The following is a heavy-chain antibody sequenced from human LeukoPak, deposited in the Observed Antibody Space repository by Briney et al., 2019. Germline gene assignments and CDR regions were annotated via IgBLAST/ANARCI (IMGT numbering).Heavy chain of an antibody. CDR3: AWSETYYYDSSGYPAVVPDY. CDR1: GGTFSSYA. D-gene: IGHD3-22*01. V-gene: IGHV1-69*04. CDR2: IIPILGIA. Sequence: ASVKVSCKASGGTFSSYAISWVRQAPGQELEWMGRIIPILGIANYAQKFQGRVTITADKSTSTAYMELSSLRSEDTAVYYCAWSETYYYDSSGYPAVVPDYWGQGTLVTVSS. J-gene: IGHJ4*02.